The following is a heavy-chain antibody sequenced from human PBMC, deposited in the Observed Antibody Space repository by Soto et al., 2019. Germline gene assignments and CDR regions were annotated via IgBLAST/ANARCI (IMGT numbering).Heavy chain of an antibody. Sequence: GGSLRLSCAASGFTFSSYSMNWVRQAPGKGLEWVSSISSSSSYIYYADSVKGRFTISRDNAKNSLYLQMNSLRAGDTAVYYCARDGVVVAATSNWFDPWGQGTLVTVSS. CDR1: GFTFSSYS. CDR3: ARDGVVVAATSNWFDP. V-gene: IGHV3-21*01. D-gene: IGHD2-15*01. CDR2: ISSSSSYI. J-gene: IGHJ5*02.